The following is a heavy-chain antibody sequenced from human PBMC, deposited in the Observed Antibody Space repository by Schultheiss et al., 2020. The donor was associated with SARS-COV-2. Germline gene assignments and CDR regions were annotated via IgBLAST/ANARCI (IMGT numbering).Heavy chain of an antibody. CDR3: AKTIVSGRYFDY. J-gene: IGHJ4*02. Sequence: GGSLRLSCAASGFTVSSNYMSWVRQAPGKGLEWVSVISGSGGSTYYADSVKGRFTISRDNSKNTLYLQMNSLRAEDTAVYYCAKTIVSGRYFDYWGQGTLVTVSS. D-gene: IGHD1-26*01. V-gene: IGHV3-23*01. CDR2: ISGSGGST. CDR1: GFTVSSNY.